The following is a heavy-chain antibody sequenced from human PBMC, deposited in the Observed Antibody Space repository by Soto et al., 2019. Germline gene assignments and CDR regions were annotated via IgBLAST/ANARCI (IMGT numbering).Heavy chain of an antibody. CDR1: GGSISSSSYY. D-gene: IGHD2-2*01. J-gene: IGHJ4*02. Sequence: PSETLSLTCTVSGGSISSSSYYWGWIRQPPGKGLEWIGSIYYSGSTYYNPSLKSRVTISVDTSKNQFSLKLSSVTAADTAVHYCASHCSSASCYLPAFDYWGQGTLVTVSS. CDR2: IYYSGST. CDR3: ASHCSSASCYLPAFDY. V-gene: IGHV4-39*01.